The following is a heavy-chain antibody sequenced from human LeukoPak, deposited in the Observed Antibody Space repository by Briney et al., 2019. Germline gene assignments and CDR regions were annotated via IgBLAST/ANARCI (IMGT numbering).Heavy chain of an antibody. Sequence: SETLSLTCTVSGGSISSYYWSWIRQPPGKGLEWIGEINHSGSTNYNPSLKSRVTISVDTSKNQFSLKLSSVTAADTAVYYCARGNVEDYYYDSSGLYFDYWGQGTLVTVSS. J-gene: IGHJ4*02. V-gene: IGHV4-34*01. D-gene: IGHD3-22*01. CDR2: INHSGST. CDR3: ARGNVEDYYYDSSGLYFDY. CDR1: GGSISSYY.